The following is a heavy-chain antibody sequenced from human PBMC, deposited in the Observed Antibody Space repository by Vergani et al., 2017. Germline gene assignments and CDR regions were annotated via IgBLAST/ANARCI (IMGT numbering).Heavy chain of an antibody. CDR1: GFTFSSYW. CDR3: ARDGIAPYSSSWIDD. J-gene: IGHJ4*02. CDR2: IKQDGSEK. V-gene: IGHV3-7*03. D-gene: IGHD6-13*01. Sequence: EVQLVESGGGLVQPGGSLRLSCAASGFTFSSYWMSWVRQAPGKGLEWVANIKQDGSEKYYVDSVKGRFTISRDNAKNSLYLQMNSLRAEDTAVYYCARDGIAPYSSSWIDDWGEGTLVTVSS.